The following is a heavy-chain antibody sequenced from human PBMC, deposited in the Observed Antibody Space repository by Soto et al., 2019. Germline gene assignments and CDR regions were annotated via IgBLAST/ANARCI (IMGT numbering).Heavy chain of an antibody. Sequence: SQTLSLTCTVAGGYISDGGYCWSWIRQPPGKGLEWIGEIYHSGSTNYNPSLKSRVTISVDKSKNQFSLKLSSVTAADTAVYFCAREKQYSLMEWFDPWGQGTLDTVPS. V-gene: IGHV4-30-2*01. CDR3: AREKQYSLMEWFDP. J-gene: IGHJ5*02. CDR2: IYHSGST. D-gene: IGHD2-8*01. CDR1: GGYISDGGYC.